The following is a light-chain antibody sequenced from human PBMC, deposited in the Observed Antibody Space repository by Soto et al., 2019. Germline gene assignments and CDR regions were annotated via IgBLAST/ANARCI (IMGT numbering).Light chain of an antibody. CDR2: GAS. CDR1: QSVSSN. V-gene: IGKV3-15*01. Sequence: EIVLTQSPGTLSFSPGERATLSCRASQSVSSNLAWDQQKPGQAPRLLIYGASTRATGIPARFSGSGSGTEFTLTISSLQSEDFAVYFCQQYNIWPPLTFGGGTKVDIK. CDR3: QQYNIWPPLT. J-gene: IGKJ4*01.